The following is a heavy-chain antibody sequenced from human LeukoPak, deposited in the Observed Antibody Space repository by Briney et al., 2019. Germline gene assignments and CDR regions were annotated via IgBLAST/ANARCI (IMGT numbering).Heavy chain of an antibody. CDR2: ISANSGET. CDR3: ARVPPSAHQMLSSDY. CDR1: GYTFTNYG. Sequence: ASVKVSCKTSGYTFTNYGISWVRQAPGQGLEWMAWISANSGETRYAQNLQDRVTMTTDTSTSTAYMELRSLRSDDTAVYYCARVPPSAHQMLSSDYWGQGTQVTVSS. D-gene: IGHD2-2*01. V-gene: IGHV1-18*04. J-gene: IGHJ4*02.